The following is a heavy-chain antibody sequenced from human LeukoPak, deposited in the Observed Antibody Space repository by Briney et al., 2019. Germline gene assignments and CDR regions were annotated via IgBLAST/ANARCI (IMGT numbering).Heavy chain of an antibody. CDR2: ISSSSNVI. J-gene: IGHJ4*02. D-gene: IGHD1-14*01. Sequence: PGGSLRLSCAASGFFFDIYEMNWVRQAPGKGLEWISFISSSSNVIYYADSVKGRFTISRDNAKNSLYLQMNSLRAEDTAVYYCAGSRYPEPQDLDYWGQGTLVTVSS. CDR1: GFFFDIYE. V-gene: IGHV3-48*03. CDR3: AGSRYPEPQDLDY.